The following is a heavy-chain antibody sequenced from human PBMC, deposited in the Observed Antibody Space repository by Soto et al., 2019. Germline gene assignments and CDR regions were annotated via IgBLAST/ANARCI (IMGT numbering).Heavy chain of an antibody. Sequence: RASVKVSCKASGYTFTGYYMHWVRQAPGQGLEWMGWINPNSGGTNYAQKFQGRVTMTRDTSISTAYMELSRLRSDDTAVYYCATPTVASYYDFWSGSHMGNDYYYGMDVWGQGTTVTVS. CDR2: INPNSGGT. J-gene: IGHJ6*02. D-gene: IGHD3-3*01. CDR1: GYTFTGYY. V-gene: IGHV1-2*02. CDR3: ATPTVASYYDFWSGSHMGNDYYYGMDV.